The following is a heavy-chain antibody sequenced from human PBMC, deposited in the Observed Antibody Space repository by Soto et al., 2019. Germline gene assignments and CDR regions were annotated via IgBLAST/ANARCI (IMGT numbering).Heavy chain of an antibody. CDR2: ISSGSKTI. D-gene: IGHD1-26*01. CDR1: GFTFSGYS. V-gene: IGHV3-48*02. Sequence: PGGSLRLSCAASGFTFSGYSVNWVRQAPGKGLEWVSYISSGSKTIYYADSVKGRFTVSRDNARNSQYLQMNSLRDEDTAVYYCARDDILGATSFDYWGQGTLVTVSS. J-gene: IGHJ4*02. CDR3: ARDDILGATSFDY.